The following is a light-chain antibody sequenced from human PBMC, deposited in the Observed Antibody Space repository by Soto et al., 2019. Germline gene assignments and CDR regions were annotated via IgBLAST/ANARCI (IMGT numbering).Light chain of an antibody. Sequence: EIVMTQSPATLSVSPGERATLSCRASQSVSSNLAWYQQKPGQAPRLLXYGASNRATGIPARFSGSGSGTEFTLTISRLQSEDFAVYYCQQYNNWPRWTFGQGTKVDIK. CDR2: GAS. V-gene: IGKV3-15*01. CDR1: QSVSSN. CDR3: QQYNNWPRWT. J-gene: IGKJ1*01.